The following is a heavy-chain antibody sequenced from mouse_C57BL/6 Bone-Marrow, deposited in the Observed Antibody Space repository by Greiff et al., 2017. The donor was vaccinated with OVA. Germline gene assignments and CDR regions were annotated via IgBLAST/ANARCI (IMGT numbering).Heavy chain of an antibody. V-gene: IGHV3-1*01. CDR2: ISYSGST. CDR1: GYSITSGYD. D-gene: IGHD4-1*01. CDR3: ARGNWDDFDY. J-gene: IGHJ2*01. Sequence: EVQLQESGPGMVKPSQSLSLTCTVTGYSITSGYDWHWIRHFPGNKLEWMGYISYSGSTNYNPSLKSRISITHDTSKNHFFLKLNSVTTEDTATDYCARGNWDDFDYWGQGTTLTVSS.